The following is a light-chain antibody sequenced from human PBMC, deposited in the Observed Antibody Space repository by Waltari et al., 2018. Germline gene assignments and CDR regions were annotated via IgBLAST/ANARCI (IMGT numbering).Light chain of an antibody. CDR1: QSISSY. CDR2: AAS. J-gene: IGKJ5*01. V-gene: IGKV1-39*01. CDR3: QQSYSTPSIT. Sequence: DIQMTHAPSSLSASVGDRVTLPCRASQSISSYLNWYQQKPGKAPKLLIYAASRLQSGVPSRCSGSGSGTDFTLTISSLQPEDFATYYCQQSYSTPSITFGQGTRLEIK.